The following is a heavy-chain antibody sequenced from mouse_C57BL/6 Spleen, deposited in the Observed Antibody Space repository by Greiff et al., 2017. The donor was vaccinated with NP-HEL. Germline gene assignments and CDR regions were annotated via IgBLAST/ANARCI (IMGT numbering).Heavy chain of an antibody. Sequence: VMLVESGPGLVAPSQSLSITCTVSGFSLTSSAISWVRQPPGKGLEWLGVIWTGGGTNYNSALKSRLSISKYNSKSQVFLKMNSLQTDDTARYYCARKGDGYYRYAMDYWGQGTSVTVSS. D-gene: IGHD2-3*01. CDR2: IWTGGGT. CDR1: GFSLTSSA. J-gene: IGHJ4*01. V-gene: IGHV2-9-1*01. CDR3: ARKGDGYYRYAMDY.